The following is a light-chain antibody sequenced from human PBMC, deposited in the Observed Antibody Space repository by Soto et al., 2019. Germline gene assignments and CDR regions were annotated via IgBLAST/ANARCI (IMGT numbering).Light chain of an antibody. CDR3: SSYTSSRTHV. V-gene: IGLV2-14*03. CDR2: DVS. CDR1: SSDVGGYNY. J-gene: IGLJ1*01. Sequence: QSALTQPASVSGSPGQSITIPCTGTSSDVGGYNYVSWYQQHPGKDPKLMISDVSNRPSGVSTRFSGSKSGNTASLTISGLQAEDEADYYCSSYTSSRTHVFGSGTKITVL.